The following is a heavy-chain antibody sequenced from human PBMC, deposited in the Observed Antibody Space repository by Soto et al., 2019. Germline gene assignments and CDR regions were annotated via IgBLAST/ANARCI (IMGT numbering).Heavy chain of an antibody. CDR3: ARGDAVVVPARFDP. V-gene: IGHV1-18*01. CDR1: GYTFTNYD. D-gene: IGHD2-21*01. J-gene: IGHJ5*02. CDR2: ISVYNGYT. Sequence: QVQLVQSGAEVKKPGASVKVSCKTSGYTFTNYDIAWLRQAPGQGLEWMGWISVYNGYTNYAQNLQGRIIITTDTSTSTAYMDLMSLRTDDTAVYFCARGDAVVVPARFDPWGQGTLVTVSS.